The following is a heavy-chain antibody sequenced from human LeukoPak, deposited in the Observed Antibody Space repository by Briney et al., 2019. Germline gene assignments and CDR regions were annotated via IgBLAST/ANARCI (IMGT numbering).Heavy chain of an antibody. Sequence: SETLSLTCAVYGGSFSGYYWSWIRQPPGKGLERIGEINHSGSTNYNPSLKSRVTISVDTSKNQFSLKLSSVTAADTAVYYCARGYSSSRRGFDYWGQGTLVTVSS. CDR3: ARGYSSSRRGFDY. J-gene: IGHJ4*02. CDR1: GGSFSGYY. D-gene: IGHD6-13*01. V-gene: IGHV4-34*01. CDR2: INHSGST.